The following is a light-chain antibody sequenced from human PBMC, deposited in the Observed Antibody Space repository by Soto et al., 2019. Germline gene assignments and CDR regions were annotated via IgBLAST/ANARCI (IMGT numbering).Light chain of an antibody. V-gene: IGKV2-28*01. Sequence: DIVMTQSPLFLSVTPVEPASISCRSSQSLLHDNGFNFLNWYLQKPGQSPQLLISLGSSRASGVPDRFSGSASGRDFTLLISRVEAEDVGVFYCMQALETPLTFGGGTKV. J-gene: IGKJ4*01. CDR2: LGS. CDR1: QSLLHDNGFNF. CDR3: MQALETPLT.